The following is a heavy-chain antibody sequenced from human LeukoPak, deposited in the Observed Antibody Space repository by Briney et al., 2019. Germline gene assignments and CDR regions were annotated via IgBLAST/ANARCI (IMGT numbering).Heavy chain of an antibody. CDR3: AREKSRGGDFYGMDV. Sequence: GGSLRLSCAASGFTDSTKYMSWVRQSPVKGLEWVSITYSGGVTYYADSVKGRFTISRDNSKNTMDLQMDSLRADDTAIYYCAREKSRGGDFYGMDVWGQGTTVTVSS. V-gene: IGHV3-53*01. D-gene: IGHD2-15*01. CDR2: TYSGGVT. CDR1: GFTDSTKY. J-gene: IGHJ6*02.